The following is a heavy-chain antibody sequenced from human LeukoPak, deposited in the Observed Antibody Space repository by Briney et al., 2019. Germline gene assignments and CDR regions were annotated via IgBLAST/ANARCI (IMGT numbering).Heavy chain of an antibody. CDR3: AKDIQGSEDYFDY. D-gene: IGHD3-10*01. Sequence: GESLKISCKGSGYSFTSYWIGWVRQMPGKGLEWVAFIRYDGSNKYYADSVKGRFTISRDNSKNTLYLQMNSLRAEDTAVYYCAKDIQGSEDYFDYWGQGTLVTVSS. CDR1: GYSFTSYW. CDR2: IRYDGSNK. J-gene: IGHJ4*02. V-gene: IGHV3-30*02.